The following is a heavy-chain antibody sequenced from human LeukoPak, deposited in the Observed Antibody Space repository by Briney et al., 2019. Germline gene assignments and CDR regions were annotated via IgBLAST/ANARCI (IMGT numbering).Heavy chain of an antibody. D-gene: IGHD2-2*01. Sequence: PSETLSLTRTVSGGSISSGSYYWSWIRQPAGKGLEWIGRIYTSGSTNYNPSLKSRVTISVDTSKNQFSLKLSSVTAADTAVYYCAREVVVPAALYYYYMDVWGKGTTVTVSS. J-gene: IGHJ6*03. CDR2: IYTSGST. CDR3: AREVVVPAALYYYYMDV. V-gene: IGHV4-61*02. CDR1: GGSISSGSYY.